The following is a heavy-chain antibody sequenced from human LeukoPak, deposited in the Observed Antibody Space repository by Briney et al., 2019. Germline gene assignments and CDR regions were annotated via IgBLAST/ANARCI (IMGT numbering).Heavy chain of an antibody. V-gene: IGHV1-18*01. Sequence: GASVKVSCTASGYTFTSYGISWVRQAPGQGLEWMGWISAYNGNTNYAQKLQGRVTMTTDTSTSTAYMELRSLRSDDTAVYYCARDYYDSSGYGMDVWGQGTTVTVSS. J-gene: IGHJ6*02. CDR1: GYTFTSYG. D-gene: IGHD3-22*01. CDR3: ARDYYDSSGYGMDV. CDR2: ISAYNGNT.